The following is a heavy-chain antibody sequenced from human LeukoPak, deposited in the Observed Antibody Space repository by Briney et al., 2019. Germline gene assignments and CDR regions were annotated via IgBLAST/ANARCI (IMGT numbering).Heavy chain of an antibody. D-gene: IGHD2-21*02. CDR3: ARDGCGGDCYLADY. Sequence: SGGSLRLSCGASGSTFSASDMHWVRQAPGKGLEWVAVIWSDGSKKYYTDSVKGRITISRDDSKNTLYLQMNSLRAEDTAVYYCARDGCGGDCYLADYWGQGTLVTVSS. CDR2: IWSDGSKK. CDR1: GSTFSASD. V-gene: IGHV3-33*01. J-gene: IGHJ4*02.